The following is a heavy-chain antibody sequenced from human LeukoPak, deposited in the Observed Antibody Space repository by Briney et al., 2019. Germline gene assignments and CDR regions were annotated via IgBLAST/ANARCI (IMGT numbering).Heavy chain of an antibody. CDR1: GFTFSSHS. J-gene: IGHJ4*02. CDR3: AREIYDFWSGECDY. Sequence: GGSLRLSCAASGFTFSSHSMNWVRQAPGKGLEWVSSISSSSSYIYYADSVKGRFTISRDNAKNSLYLQMSSLRAEDTAVYYCAREIYDFWSGECDYWGQGTLVTVSS. CDR2: ISSSSSYI. D-gene: IGHD3-3*01. V-gene: IGHV3-21*01.